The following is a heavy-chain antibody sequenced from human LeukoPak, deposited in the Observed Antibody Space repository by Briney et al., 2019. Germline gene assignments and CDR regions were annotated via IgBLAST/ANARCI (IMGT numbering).Heavy chain of an antibody. V-gene: IGHV3-64D*09. CDR3: VKDIHYYGSGNYYNGYFGY. J-gene: IGHJ4*02. D-gene: IGHD3-10*01. Sequence: GGSLRLSCAAAEFIVSSYYMTWVRQAPGKGLEYVSAISSNGGSTYYADSVKGRFTISRDNSKNTLYLQVSSLRAEDTAVYYCVKDIHYYGSGNYYNGYFGYWGQGTLVTVSS. CDR2: ISSNGGST. CDR1: EFIVSSYY.